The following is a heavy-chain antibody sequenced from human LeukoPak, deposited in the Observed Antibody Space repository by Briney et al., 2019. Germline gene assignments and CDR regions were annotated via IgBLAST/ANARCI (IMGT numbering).Heavy chain of an antibody. CDR3: AREFDFWSGYLDY. CDR1: GGTFSSYT. V-gene: IGHV1-69*04. CDR2: IIPILGIA. J-gene: IGHJ4*02. Sequence: KLGSSGKVSCKASGGTFSSYTISWVRQAPGQGLEWMGRIIPILGIANYAQKFQGRVTITADKSTSTAYMELSSLRSEDTAVYYCAREFDFWSGYLDYWGQGTLVTVSS. D-gene: IGHD3-3*01.